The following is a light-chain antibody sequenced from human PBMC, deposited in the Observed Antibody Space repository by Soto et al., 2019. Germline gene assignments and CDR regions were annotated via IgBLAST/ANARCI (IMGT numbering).Light chain of an antibody. CDR1: QSVGSNY. CDR2: GAS. J-gene: IGKJ2*01. Sequence: EIVLTQSPGTLSLSPGERATLSCRASQSVGSNYLTWYQQKPGQAPRLLIYGASSRATGIPDRFSGSGSGTDFTLTISGLEPEDFAVYYCQHYGGSLYTFGQGTKLEIK. V-gene: IGKV3-20*01. CDR3: QHYGGSLYT.